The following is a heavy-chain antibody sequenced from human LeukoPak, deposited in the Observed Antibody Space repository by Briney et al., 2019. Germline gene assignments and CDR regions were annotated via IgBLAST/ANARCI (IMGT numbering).Heavy chain of an antibody. CDR1: GGTFSSYA. CDR2: IIPIFGTA. CDR3: ARDTYDSSGYCYFDY. D-gene: IGHD3-22*01. V-gene: IGHV1-69*01. Sequence: ASVKVSSKASGGTFSSYAISWVRQAPGQGLEWMGGIIPIFGTANCAQKFQGRVTITADESTSTAYMELSSLRSEDTAVYYCARDTYDSSGYCYFDYWGQGTLVTVSS. J-gene: IGHJ4*02.